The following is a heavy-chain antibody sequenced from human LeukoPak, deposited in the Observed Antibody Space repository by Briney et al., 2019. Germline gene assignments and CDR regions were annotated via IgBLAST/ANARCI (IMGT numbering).Heavy chain of an antibody. CDR3: ARGLDGSGSWPNYYYYYGMDV. CDR1: GYTFTSYG. Sequence: ASVKVSCTASGYTFTSYGISWVRQAPGQGLEWMGWISAYNGNTNYAQKLQGRVTMTTDTSTSTAYMELRSLRSDDTAVHYCARGLDGSGSWPNYYYYYGMDVWGKGTTVTVSS. CDR2: ISAYNGNT. V-gene: IGHV1-18*04. J-gene: IGHJ6*04. D-gene: IGHD3-10*01.